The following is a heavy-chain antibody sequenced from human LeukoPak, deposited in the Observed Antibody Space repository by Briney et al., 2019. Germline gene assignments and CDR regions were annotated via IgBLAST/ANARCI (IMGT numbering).Heavy chain of an antibody. V-gene: IGHV3-66*03. J-gene: IGHJ4*02. CDR2: IYSCGST. Sequence: GGSLRLSCAASGFTDSSNYMSWVRQAPGKGLEWVSVIYSCGSTYYADSVKGRFTISRDNAKNSLYLQMNSLRAEDTAVYYCARLETTPYYFDYWGQGTLVTVSS. CDR3: ARLETTPYYFDY. CDR1: GFTDSSNY. D-gene: IGHD1-1*01.